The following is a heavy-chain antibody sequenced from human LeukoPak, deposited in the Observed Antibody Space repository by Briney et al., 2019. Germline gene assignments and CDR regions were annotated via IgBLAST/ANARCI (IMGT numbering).Heavy chain of an antibody. CDR2: MNPHSGNT. CDR1: GYTFTSYD. CDR3: TMEQHLIQGVFDM. Sequence: ASVKVSCKASGYTFTSYDINWVRQAPGQGLEWMGWMNPHSGNTGYAQKFQGRITMTRDTSITTACMELSSLRPEDTAIYYCTMEQHLIQGVFDMWGKGTMVTVSA. D-gene: IGHD5-18*01. J-gene: IGHJ3*02. V-gene: IGHV1-8*01.